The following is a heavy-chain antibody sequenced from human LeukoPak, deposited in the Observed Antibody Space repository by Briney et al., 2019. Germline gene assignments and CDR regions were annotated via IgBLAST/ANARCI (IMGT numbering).Heavy chain of an antibody. CDR3: ARDSGVKVGVYDAFDI. Sequence: ASVKVSCKASGYTFTGYYMHWVRQAPGQGLEWMGWINPNSGGTNYAQKFQGWVTMTTDTSTSTAYMELRSLRSDDTAVYYCARDSGVKVGVYDAFDIWGQGTMVTVSS. CDR2: INPNSGGT. D-gene: IGHD3-10*01. V-gene: IGHV1-2*04. J-gene: IGHJ3*02. CDR1: GYTFTGYY.